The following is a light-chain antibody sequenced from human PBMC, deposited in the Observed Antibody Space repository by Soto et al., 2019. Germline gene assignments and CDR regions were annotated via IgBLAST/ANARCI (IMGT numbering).Light chain of an antibody. CDR2: GAS. V-gene: IGKV3-20*01. CDR3: QQYGSSPHT. J-gene: IGKJ2*01. CDR1: QSVSSSY. Sequence: EIVLTQSPGTLSLSPGERATLSCRASQSVSSSYLAWYQHKPGQAPRLLIYGASSRATGIPDRFSGSGSGTDFTLTISRLEPEDFAVYYCQQYGSSPHTFGQGTKWIS.